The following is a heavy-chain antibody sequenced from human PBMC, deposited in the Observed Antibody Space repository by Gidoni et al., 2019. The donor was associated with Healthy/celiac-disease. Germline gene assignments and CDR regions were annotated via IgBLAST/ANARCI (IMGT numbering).Heavy chain of an antibody. CDR3: ARNGGSSGWYGAFDI. Sequence: EVQLVESGGGLIQPGGSLRLSCAASGFTVSSNYMSWVRQAPGKGREWVSVIYSGGSTYYADSVKGRFTISRDNSKNTLYLQMNSLRAEDTAVYYCARNGGSSGWYGAFDIWGQGTMVTVSS. J-gene: IGHJ3*02. CDR1: GFTVSSNY. V-gene: IGHV3-53*01. D-gene: IGHD6-19*01. CDR2: IYSGGST.